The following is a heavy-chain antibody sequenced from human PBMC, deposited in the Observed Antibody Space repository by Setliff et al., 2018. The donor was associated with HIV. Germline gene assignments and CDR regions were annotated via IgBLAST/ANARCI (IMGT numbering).Heavy chain of an antibody. J-gene: IGHJ2*01. CDR3: ARKEVIVPRRRYYYHAL. Sequence: SETLSLTCTVSGAPISSYYWNWIRQPPGKGLEWIGYIYNSGYTNYKPSLKRRVTISLDTSKNQFSLNLRSVTAADPAVYYCARKEVIVPRRRYYYHALWGRGTLVTVSS. CDR2: IYNSGYT. D-gene: IGHD6-6*01. CDR1: GAPISSYY. V-gene: IGHV4-59*01.